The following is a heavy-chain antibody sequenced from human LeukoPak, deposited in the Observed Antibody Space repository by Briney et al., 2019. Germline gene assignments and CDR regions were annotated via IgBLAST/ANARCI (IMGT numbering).Heavy chain of an antibody. CDR1: GLTFSSYG. CDR3: ASISPRVSGYYFSYYYYYMDV. Sequence: GGTLRLSCAASGLTFSSYGMSWVRQAPGKGLERVSAISGSGGSTYYADSVKGRFTISRDNSKNTLYLQMNSLRAEDTAVYYCASISPRVSGYYFSYYYYYMDVWGKGTTVTISS. D-gene: IGHD3-22*01. V-gene: IGHV3-23*01. CDR2: ISGSGGST. J-gene: IGHJ6*03.